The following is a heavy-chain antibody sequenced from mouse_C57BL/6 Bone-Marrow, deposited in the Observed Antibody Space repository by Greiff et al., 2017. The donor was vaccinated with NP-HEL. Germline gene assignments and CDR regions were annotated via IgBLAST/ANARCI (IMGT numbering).Heavy chain of an antibody. J-gene: IGHJ3*01. CDR3: AKEGDYPAWFAY. Sequence: QVQLQQSGPELVKPGASVKISCKASGYSFTSYYIHWVKQRPGQGLEWIGWIYPGSGNTKYNEKFKGKATLTADTSSSTAYMQLSSLTSEDSAVYYCAKEGDYPAWFAYWGQGTLVTVSA. V-gene: IGHV1-66*01. CDR1: GYSFTSYY. D-gene: IGHD2-4*01. CDR2: IYPGSGNT.